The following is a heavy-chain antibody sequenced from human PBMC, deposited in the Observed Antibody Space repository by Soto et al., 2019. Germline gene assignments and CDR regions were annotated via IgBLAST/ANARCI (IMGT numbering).Heavy chain of an antibody. Sequence: QVQLVQSGAEVKKPGASVKVSCKASGYTFTSYGISWVRQAPGQGLEWMGWISAYNGNTNYAQKLQGRVTMTTDTSTSTAYMELRSLRSDDTAVYYCAREDCSGGSCCDSLVDYWGQGTLVTVSS. V-gene: IGHV1-18*04. J-gene: IGHJ4*02. CDR2: ISAYNGNT. D-gene: IGHD2-15*01. CDR1: GYTFTSYG. CDR3: AREDCSGGSCCDSLVDY.